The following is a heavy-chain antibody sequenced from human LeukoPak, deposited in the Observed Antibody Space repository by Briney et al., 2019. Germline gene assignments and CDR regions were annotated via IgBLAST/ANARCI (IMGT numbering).Heavy chain of an antibody. CDR2: INHSGST. CDR1: GGSFSGYY. J-gene: IGHJ4*02. V-gene: IGHV4-34*01. D-gene: IGHD3-10*01. Sequence: SETLSLTCAVYGGSFSGYYWSWIRQPPGKGLEWIGEINHSGSTNYNPSLKSRVTISVDTSKNQFSLKLSSVTAADTAVYYCARGTGYYGSGDYYFDYWGQGTLVTVSS. CDR3: ARGTGYYGSGDYYFDY.